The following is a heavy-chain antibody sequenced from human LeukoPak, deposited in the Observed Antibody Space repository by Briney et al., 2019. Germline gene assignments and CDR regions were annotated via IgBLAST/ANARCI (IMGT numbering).Heavy chain of an antibody. CDR3: ARGYSGYDRRGKNYYYYYMDV. Sequence: SETLSPTCAVYGGSFSGYYWSWIRQSPGKGLEWIGEINHSGSTNYNPSLKSRVTISVDTSKNQFSLKLSSVTAADTAVYYCARGYSGYDRRGKNYYYYYMDVWGKGTTVTVSS. CDR1: GGSFSGYY. D-gene: IGHD5-12*01. CDR2: INHSGST. V-gene: IGHV4-34*01. J-gene: IGHJ6*03.